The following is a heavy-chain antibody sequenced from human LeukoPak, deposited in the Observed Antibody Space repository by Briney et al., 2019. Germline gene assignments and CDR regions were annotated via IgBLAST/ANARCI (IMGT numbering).Heavy chain of an antibody. CDR1: GYTFTSYG. CDR2: ISAYNGNT. V-gene: IGHV1-18*01. J-gene: IGHJ4*02. CDR3: ARVPVLLWCGED. Sequence: ASVKVSCKASGYTFTSYGISWVRQAPGQGLEWMGWISAYNGNTNYAQKRQGRVTMTTDTSTSTAYMELRSLRSDDTAVYYCARVPVLLWCGEDWGKGTLVTVSS. D-gene: IGHD3-10*01.